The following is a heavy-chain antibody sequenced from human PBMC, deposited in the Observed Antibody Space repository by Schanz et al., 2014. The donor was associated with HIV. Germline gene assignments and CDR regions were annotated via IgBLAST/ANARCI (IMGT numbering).Heavy chain of an antibody. Sequence: QVQLVQSGPEVAQPGASVKVSCKASGYTFSRSAISWVRQAPGQGLEWMGWISGKNGETNYAQNFQGRVTMTTDTSASTTYMELTSLRSDDTAMYYCARAAFSSEYYYGMDVWGQGTTVTVSS. CDR3: ARAAFSSEYYYGMDV. CDR1: GYTFSRSA. V-gene: IGHV1-18*01. CDR2: ISGKNGET. D-gene: IGHD3-3*02. J-gene: IGHJ6*02.